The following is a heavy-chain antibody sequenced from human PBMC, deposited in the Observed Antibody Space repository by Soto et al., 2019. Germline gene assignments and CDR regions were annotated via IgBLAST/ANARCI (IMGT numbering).Heavy chain of an antibody. CDR3: AREASIAARPDWFDP. CDR1: GGSFSGYY. D-gene: IGHD6-6*01. CDR2: INHSGST. V-gene: IGHV4-34*01. J-gene: IGHJ5*02. Sequence: SETLSLTCAVYGGSFSGYYWSWIRQPPGKGLEWIGEINHSGSTNYSPSFQGQVTISADKSISTAYLQWSSLKASDTAMYYCAREASIAARPDWFDPWGQGTLVTVSS.